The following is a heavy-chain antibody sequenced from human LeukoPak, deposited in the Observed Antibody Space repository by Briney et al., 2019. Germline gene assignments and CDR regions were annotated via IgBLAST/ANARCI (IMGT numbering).Heavy chain of an antibody. CDR2: IIAIFGTA. D-gene: IGHD4-23*01. Sequence: GSSVKVSCKASGGTFSSYAISWVRQAPGQGLEWMGGIIAIFGTANYAQKFQGRVTVTADESTSTAYMELSSLRSEDTAVYYCARDYGGNLGAFDIWGQGTMVTVSS. CDR1: GGTFSSYA. CDR3: ARDYGGNLGAFDI. V-gene: IGHV1-69*01. J-gene: IGHJ3*02.